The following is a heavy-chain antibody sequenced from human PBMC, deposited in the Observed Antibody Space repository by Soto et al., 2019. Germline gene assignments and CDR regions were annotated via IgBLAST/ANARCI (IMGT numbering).Heavy chain of an antibody. D-gene: IGHD1-26*01. Sequence: EGRLLESGGGLVQPGWSLRLACAASGLTFIAYAISWARQAPGKGLAWVSTISGDGSGTHYADSVWGRFTISRDNSQSTLFLQMESLRVEDMAIYYCDGSDFWGQGTRGTVSS. V-gene: IGHV3-23*01. J-gene: IGHJ4*02. CDR3: DGSDF. CDR2: ISGDGSGT. CDR1: GLTFIAYA.